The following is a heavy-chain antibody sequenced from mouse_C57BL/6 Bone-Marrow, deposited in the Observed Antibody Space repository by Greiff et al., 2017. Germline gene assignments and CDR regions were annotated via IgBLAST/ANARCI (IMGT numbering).Heavy chain of an antibody. D-gene: IGHD2-2*01. CDR2: IDPNSGGT. Sequence: QVQLQQPGAELVKPGASVKLSCKASGYTFTSYWMHWVKQRPGRGLEWIGRIDPNSGGTKYNEKFKSKATLTVDKPSSTAYMQLSSLTSEDSAVYYCARRASTMVTRGYYFDYWGQGTTLTVSS. CDR3: ARRASTMVTRGYYFDY. V-gene: IGHV1-62-3*01. J-gene: IGHJ2*01. CDR1: GYTFTSYW.